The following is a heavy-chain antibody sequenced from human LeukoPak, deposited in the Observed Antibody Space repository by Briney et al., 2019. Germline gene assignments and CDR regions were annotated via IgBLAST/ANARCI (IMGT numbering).Heavy chain of an antibody. J-gene: IGHJ4*02. CDR1: GFTFSSYE. V-gene: IGHV3-48*03. CDR2: ISSSGSTI. CDR3: ARGRALSRRYSGYDLGY. D-gene: IGHD5-12*01. Sequence: QPGGSLRLSCAASGFTFSSYEMNWVRQAPGKGLEWVSYISSSGSTIYYADSVKGRFTISRDNAKNSLYLQMNSLRAEDTAVYYCARGRALSRRYSGYDLGYWGQGTLVTVSS.